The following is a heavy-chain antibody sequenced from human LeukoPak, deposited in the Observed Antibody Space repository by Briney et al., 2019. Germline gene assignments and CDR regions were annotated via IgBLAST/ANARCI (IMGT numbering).Heavy chain of an antibody. Sequence: GGSLRLSCAASGFTFTNYWMSWVRQAPGKGLELVANIKQDRSEKYYVDSVKGRFTISRDNAKNSLYLQMNSLRAEDTAVYYCAKNARAGYSSSFIDYWGQGTLVTVSS. D-gene: IGHD6-13*01. CDR3: AKNARAGYSSSFIDY. CDR1: GFTFTNYW. J-gene: IGHJ4*02. CDR2: IKQDRSEK. V-gene: IGHV3-7*03.